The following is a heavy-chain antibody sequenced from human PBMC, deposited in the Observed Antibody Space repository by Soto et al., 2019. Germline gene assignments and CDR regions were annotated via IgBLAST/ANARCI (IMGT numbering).Heavy chain of an antibody. CDR2: INPNSGGT. J-gene: IGHJ6*03. CDR3: ARVRQLVGYFYYYMDV. CDR1: GYTFTGYY. V-gene: IGHV1-2*04. Sequence: ASVKVSCKASGYTFTGYYMHWVRQAPGQGLEWMGWINPNSGGTNYAQKFQGWVTMTRDASISTAYMELRSLRSDDTAVYYCARVRQLVGYFYYYMDVWGNGTTVTVS. D-gene: IGHD6-6*01.